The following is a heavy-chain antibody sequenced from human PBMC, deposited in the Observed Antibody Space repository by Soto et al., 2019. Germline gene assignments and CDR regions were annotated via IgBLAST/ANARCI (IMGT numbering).Heavy chain of an antibody. V-gene: IGHV1-8*01. J-gene: IGHJ5*02. Sequence: GASVKLSCKASGYTFTSYDINWVRQATGQGLEWMGWMNPNSGNTGYAQKFQGRVTMTRNTSISTAYMELSSLRSEDTAVYYCARGPDYGDYVRGWFDPWGQGTLVTVSS. D-gene: IGHD4-17*01. CDR2: MNPNSGNT. CDR3: ARGPDYGDYVRGWFDP. CDR1: GYTFTSYD.